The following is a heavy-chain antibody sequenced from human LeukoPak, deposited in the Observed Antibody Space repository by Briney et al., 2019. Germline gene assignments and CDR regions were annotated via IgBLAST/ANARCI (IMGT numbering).Heavy chain of an antibody. Sequence: SQTLSLTCTVSGGSISSGDCYWSWIRQPPGKALEWIGYIYYSGSTYYNLSLKSRVTISVDTSKNQFSLKLSSVTAADTAVYYCARVRYFDWLGGMDVWGQGTTVTVSS. CDR2: IYYSGST. D-gene: IGHD3-9*01. CDR3: ARVRYFDWLGGMDV. J-gene: IGHJ6*02. CDR1: GGSISSGDCY. V-gene: IGHV4-30-4*01.